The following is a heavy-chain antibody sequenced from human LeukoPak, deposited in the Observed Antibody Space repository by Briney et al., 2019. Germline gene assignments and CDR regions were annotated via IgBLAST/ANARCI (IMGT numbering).Heavy chain of an antibody. CDR1: GFTFSSYS. D-gene: IGHD3-10*01. CDR2: ISSISSTM. CDR3: AREYYGSGSNFDY. J-gene: IGHJ4*02. V-gene: IGHV3-48*02. Sequence: GGSLRLSCAASGFTFSSYSMNWVRQAPGKGLEWVSSISSISSTMYYADSVKGRFTVSRDNAKNSLYLQMNSLRDEDTAVYYCAREYYGSGSNFDYWGQGTLVTVSS.